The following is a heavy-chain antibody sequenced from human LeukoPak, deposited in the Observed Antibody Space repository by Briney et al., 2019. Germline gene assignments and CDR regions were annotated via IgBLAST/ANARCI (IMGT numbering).Heavy chain of an antibody. Sequence: GGSLRLSCAASGFTFSSYAMSWVRQAPGKGLEWVSAISGSGGSTYYADSVKGRFTISRDNSKNTLYLQMNSLRAEDTAVYYCAKDGFQWLVKFEIDYWGQGTLVTVSS. CDR1: GFTFSSYA. J-gene: IGHJ4*02. D-gene: IGHD6-19*01. CDR3: AKDGFQWLVKFEIDY. CDR2: ISGSGGST. V-gene: IGHV3-23*01.